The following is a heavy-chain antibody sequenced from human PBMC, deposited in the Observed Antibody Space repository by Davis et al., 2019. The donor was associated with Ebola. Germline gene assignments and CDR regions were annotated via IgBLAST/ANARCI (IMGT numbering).Heavy chain of an antibody. CDR1: GASVSSDSYF. CDR3: ARHGGYGGGIY. D-gene: IGHD4-23*01. J-gene: IGHJ4*02. CDR2: THYRGNT. V-gene: IGHV4-39*01. Sequence: MPGGSLRLSCTVSGASVSSDSYFWDWIRQSPGKGLEWIGYTHYRGNTFYTPSLRSRLTLSVDTSRDQFSLKLTSVTAADTAVYYCARHGGYGGGIYWGQGIRVTVSS.